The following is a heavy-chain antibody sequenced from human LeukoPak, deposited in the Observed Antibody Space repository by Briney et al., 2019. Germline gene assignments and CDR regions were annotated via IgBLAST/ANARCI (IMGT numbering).Heavy chain of an antibody. J-gene: IGHJ4*02. Sequence: ASVKVSCKASGYTFTSYYMHWVRQAPGQGLEWMGIINPSGGSTSYAQKFQGRVTMTRDMSTSTVYTELSSLRSEDTAVYYCAREPSSGWYYFDYWGQGTLVTVSS. V-gene: IGHV1-46*01. D-gene: IGHD6-19*01. CDR1: GYTFTSYY. CDR3: AREPSSGWYYFDY. CDR2: INPSGGST.